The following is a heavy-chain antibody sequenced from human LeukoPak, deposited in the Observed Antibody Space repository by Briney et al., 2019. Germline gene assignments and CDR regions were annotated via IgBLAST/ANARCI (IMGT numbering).Heavy chain of an antibody. Sequence: SETLSLTCTVSGGSINSYYWSWIRQPPGKELEWIGYIYYSGSTNYNPSLKSRVTISVDTSKNQFSLKLSSVTAADTAVYYCARDRNQLLPIDYWGQGTLVTVSS. CDR3: ARDRNQLLPIDY. V-gene: IGHV4-59*12. CDR1: GGSINSYY. CDR2: IYYSGST. D-gene: IGHD2-2*01. J-gene: IGHJ4*02.